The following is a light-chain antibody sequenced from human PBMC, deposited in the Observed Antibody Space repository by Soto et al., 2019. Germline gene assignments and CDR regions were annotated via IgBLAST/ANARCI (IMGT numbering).Light chain of an antibody. CDR1: QAVNTR. V-gene: IGKV3-11*01. J-gene: IGKJ1*01. Sequence: EIVLTQSPATLSSFPGDRVTLSCRASQAVNTRLAWYQHKPGQAPSLLIYLASNRAAGVPARFSGSGSGTDFTLTSSDVEPEDFAVYYCHQRQRWPRTFGQGTKVDIK. CDR3: HQRQRWPRT. CDR2: LAS.